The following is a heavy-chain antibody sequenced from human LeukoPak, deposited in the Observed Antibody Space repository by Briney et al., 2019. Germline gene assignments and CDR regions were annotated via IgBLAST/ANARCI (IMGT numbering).Heavy chain of an antibody. V-gene: IGHV3-21*04. D-gene: IGHD3-22*01. CDR3: AKDSSGYLDAFDI. CDR2: ISSSSSYI. J-gene: IGHJ3*02. CDR1: GFTFSSYS. Sequence: PGGSLRLSCAASGFTFSSYSMNWVRQAPGKGLEWVSSISSSSSYIYYADSVKGRFTISRDNAKNSLYLQMNSLRAEDTALYYCAKDSSGYLDAFDIWGQGTMVTVSS.